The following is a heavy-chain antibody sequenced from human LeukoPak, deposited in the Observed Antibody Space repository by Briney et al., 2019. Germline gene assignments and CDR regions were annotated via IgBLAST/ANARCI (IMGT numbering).Heavy chain of an antibody. CDR1: GYTFTGYY. Sequence: GASVKVSCKASGYTFTGYYMHWVRQAPGQELEWMGWINPNSGGTNYAQKFQGRVTMTRDTSISTAYMELSRLRSDDTAVCYCARVRGYGRTFDYWGQGTLVTVSS. V-gene: IGHV1-2*02. D-gene: IGHD5-12*01. J-gene: IGHJ4*02. CDR3: ARVRGYGRTFDY. CDR2: INPNSGGT.